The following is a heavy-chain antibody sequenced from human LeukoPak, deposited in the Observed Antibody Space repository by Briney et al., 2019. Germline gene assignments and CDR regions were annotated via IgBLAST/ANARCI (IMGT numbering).Heavy chain of an antibody. V-gene: IGHV3-30*04. J-gene: IGHJ4*02. CDR2: VSFDGTNN. CDR1: GFIFDNFA. CDR3: ARDRNVVGADFDY. Sequence: PGRSLRLTCAGSGFIFDNFAIHWVRQAPGKGLEWVSIVSFDGTNNFYADSVKGRFTVSRDNSKNTVYLQMNSLRPEDTAVYFCARDRNVVGADFDYWGQGALVTVSS. D-gene: IGHD2-15*01.